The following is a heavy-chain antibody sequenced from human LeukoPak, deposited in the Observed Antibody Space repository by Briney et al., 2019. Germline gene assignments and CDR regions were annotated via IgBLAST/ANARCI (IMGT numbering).Heavy chain of an antibody. Sequence: EASVKVSCKASGYTFTGYYMHWVRQAPGQGLEWMGWMNPNSGNTGYAQKFQGRVTITGNTSLTTAYMELSSLRSEDTAVYYCARRQYGSGSPLYYWGQGTLVTVSS. CDR2: MNPNSGNT. V-gene: IGHV1-8*03. CDR1: GYTFTGYY. J-gene: IGHJ4*02. D-gene: IGHD3-10*01. CDR3: ARRQYGSGSPLYY.